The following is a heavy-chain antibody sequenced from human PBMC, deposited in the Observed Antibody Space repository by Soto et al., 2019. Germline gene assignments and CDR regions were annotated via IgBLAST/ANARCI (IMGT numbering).Heavy chain of an antibody. J-gene: IGHJ4*02. Sequence: GGSLRLSCAASGFTFSDYYMSWIRQAPGKGLEWVSYISSSGSTIYYADSVKGRFTISRDNAKNSLYLQMNSLRAEDTAVYYCARSFRGYDFWSGYYTGSAHFDYWGQGTLVTVSS. D-gene: IGHD3-3*01. CDR3: ARSFRGYDFWSGYYTGSAHFDY. CDR1: GFTFSDYY. CDR2: ISSSGSTI. V-gene: IGHV3-11*01.